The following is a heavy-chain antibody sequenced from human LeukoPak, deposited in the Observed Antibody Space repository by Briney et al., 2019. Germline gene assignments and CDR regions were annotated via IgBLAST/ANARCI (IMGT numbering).Heavy chain of an antibody. CDR1: GYTFTRYE. CDR3: ARPRVPAAISYNWFDP. V-gene: IGHV1-8*01. Sequence: ASVKVCCKPSGYTFTRYEINWVRQATGQGLEWMGWMNPNSGNTGYAQKFQGRVTMTRNTSISTAYMELSSLRSEDTAVYYCARPRVPAAISYNWFDPWGQGTLVTVSS. J-gene: IGHJ5*02. CDR2: MNPNSGNT. D-gene: IGHD2-2*02.